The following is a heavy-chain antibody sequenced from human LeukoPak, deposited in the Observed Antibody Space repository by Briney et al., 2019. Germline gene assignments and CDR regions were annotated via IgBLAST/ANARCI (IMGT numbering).Heavy chain of an antibody. V-gene: IGHV3-53*01. CDR3: AKSRSGSANWALQIFDN. Sequence: GGSLRLSCAASGFTVSSNYMSWVRQAPGKGLEWVSVIYSGGSTYYADSVKGRFTISRDNSKNSLFLQMNSLRAEDTAVYFCAKSRSGSANWALQIFDNWGQGTLVTVSS. CDR1: GFTVSSNY. D-gene: IGHD1-1*01. J-gene: IGHJ4*02. CDR2: IYSGGST.